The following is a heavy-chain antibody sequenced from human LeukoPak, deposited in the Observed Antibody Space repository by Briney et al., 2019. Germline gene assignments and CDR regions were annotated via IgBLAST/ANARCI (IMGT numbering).Heavy chain of an antibody. V-gene: IGHV1-69*06. CDR3: ARPIAVAGTAFDI. CDR2: IIPIFGTA. J-gene: IGHJ3*02. Sequence: GASVKVSCKASGGTFSSYAISWVRQDPGQGLEWMGGIIPIFGTANYAQKFQGKVTITADKSTSTAYMELSSLRSEDTAVYYCARPIAVAGTAFDIWGQGTMVTVSS. D-gene: IGHD6-19*01. CDR1: GGTFSSYA.